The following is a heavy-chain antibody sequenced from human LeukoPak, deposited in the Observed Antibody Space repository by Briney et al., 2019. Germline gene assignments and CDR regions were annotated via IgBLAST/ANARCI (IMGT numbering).Heavy chain of an antibody. CDR2: ISYDGSNK. D-gene: IGHD3-22*01. CDR1: GFTFSSYG. CDR3: AKGPYYYGQH. J-gene: IGHJ1*01. V-gene: IGHV3-30*18. Sequence: QPGRSLRLSCAASGFTFSSYGMHWVRQAPGKGLEWVAVISYDGSNKYYADSVKGRFTISRDNSKNTLYLQMNSLRAEDTAVYYCAKGPYYYGQHWGQGTLVTVSS.